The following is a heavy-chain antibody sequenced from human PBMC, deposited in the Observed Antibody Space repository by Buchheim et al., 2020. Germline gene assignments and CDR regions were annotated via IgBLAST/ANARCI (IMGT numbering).Heavy chain of an antibody. CDR3: ARGVSMIVTNWFDP. Sequence: QFQLVQSGAEVKKPGASVKVSCKASTDTFPNYDIHWVRQATGQGLEWMGWMSPKSGSTGYAQKFRGRVTMTRNTSTGTADMELSSLRSEDTAVYYCARGVSMIVTNWFDPWGQGTL. V-gene: IGHV1-8*01. J-gene: IGHJ5*02. CDR2: MSPKSGST. D-gene: IGHD3-22*01. CDR1: TDTFPNYD.